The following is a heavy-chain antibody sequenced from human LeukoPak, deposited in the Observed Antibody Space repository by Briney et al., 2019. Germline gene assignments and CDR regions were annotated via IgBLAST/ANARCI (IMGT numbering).Heavy chain of an antibody. V-gene: IGHV3-11*01. Sequence: TSGGSLRLSCAASGFTFSDYYMSWIRQAPGKGLEWVSYISSSGSTIYYADSVKGRFTISRDNAKNSLYLQMNSLRAEDTAVYYCARETRDIVVVVAAPLDVWGKGTTVTVSS. J-gene: IGHJ6*04. D-gene: IGHD2-15*01. CDR3: ARETRDIVVVVAAPLDV. CDR1: GFTFSDYY. CDR2: ISSSGSTI.